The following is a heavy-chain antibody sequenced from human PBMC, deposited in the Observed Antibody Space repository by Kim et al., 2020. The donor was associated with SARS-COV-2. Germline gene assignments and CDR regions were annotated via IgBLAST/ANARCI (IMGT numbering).Heavy chain of an antibody. CDR1: GLSFNKYG. CDR3: AKDGANVKSGFDS. CDR2: ISCHGTTK. V-gene: IGHV3-30*18. Sequence: GGSLRLSCAASGLSFNKYGMHWVRQAPGKGLEWVAVISCHGTTKYYADSVKGRFTVSRDNSKDTLYLQMNSLRVEDTAVYYCAKDGANVKSGFDSWGQGTLVIVSS. J-gene: IGHJ4*02. D-gene: IGHD3-10*01.